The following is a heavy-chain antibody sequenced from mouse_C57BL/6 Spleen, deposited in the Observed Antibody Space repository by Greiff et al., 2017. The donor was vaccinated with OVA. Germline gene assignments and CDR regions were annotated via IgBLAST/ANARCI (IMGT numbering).Heavy chain of an antibody. V-gene: IGHV1-69*01. CDR3: ARDYFAY. J-gene: IGHJ3*01. Sequence: VQLQQPGAELVMPGASVKLSCKASGYTFTSYWMHWVKQRPGQGLEWIGEIDPSDSYTNYNQKFKGKSTLTVDKSSSTAYMQLSSLTSEDSAVYYCARDYFAYWGQGTLVTVSA. CDR1: GYTFTSYW. CDR2: IDPSDSYT. D-gene: IGHD1-1*01.